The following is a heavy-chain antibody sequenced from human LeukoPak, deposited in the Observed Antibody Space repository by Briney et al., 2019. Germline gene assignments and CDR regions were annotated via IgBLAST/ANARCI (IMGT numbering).Heavy chain of an antibody. CDR3: ARPRGSSRSYYFDY. CDR1: GGTFSSYA. J-gene: IGHJ4*02. D-gene: IGHD6-13*01. Sequence: ASVKVSCKASGGTFSSYAISWVRQAPGQGLEWMGGIIPIFGTANYAQKFQGRVTITTNESTSTAYMELSSLRSEDTAVYYCARPRGSSRSYYFDYWGQGTLVTVSS. CDR2: IIPIFGTA. V-gene: IGHV1-69*05.